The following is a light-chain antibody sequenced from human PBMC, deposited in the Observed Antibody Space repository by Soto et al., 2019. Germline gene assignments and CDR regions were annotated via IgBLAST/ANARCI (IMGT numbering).Light chain of an antibody. CDR1: ASDIGNYNY. CDR2: EVS. V-gene: IGLV2-8*01. CDR3: SSYAGSNNLV. Sequence: QSVLTQPASVSGSPGQSITISCTGTASDIGNYNYVSWYQQHPAKAPKLIIYEVSKWPSGVPDRFSGSKSGNTASLTVSGLQAEDEADYYCSSYAGSNNLVFGGGTKVTVL. J-gene: IGLJ2*01.